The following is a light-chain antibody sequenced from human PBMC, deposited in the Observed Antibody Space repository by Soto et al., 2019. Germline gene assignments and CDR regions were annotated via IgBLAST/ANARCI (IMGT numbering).Light chain of an antibody. CDR2: DAS. CDR3: QQRGNWPPFT. V-gene: IGKV3-11*01. Sequence: EIVLTQSPATLSLSPGERATLSCRASQSVSSYLAWYQQKPGQAPRLLIYDASNRATGIPARFSGSGSGTDFTLTISSLEPEDFAGYYCQQRGNWPPFTFGPGTKVDIK. CDR1: QSVSSY. J-gene: IGKJ3*01.